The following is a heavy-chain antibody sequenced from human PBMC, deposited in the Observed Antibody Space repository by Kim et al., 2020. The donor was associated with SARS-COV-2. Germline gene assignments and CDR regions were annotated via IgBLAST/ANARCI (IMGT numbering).Heavy chain of an antibody. CDR1: GYTFSSYG. D-gene: IGHD2-21*02. CDR2: INPHNGDT. Sequence: ASVKVSCKSSGYTFSSYGINWVRQAPGQGLEWVGRINPHNGDTTYEQRLQGRVTMTTDTSTTTAYLELRSLTSDDTAVYYCARALVTRTGTIVEYWGPGT. J-gene: IGHJ4*02. CDR3: ARALVTRTGTIVEY. V-gene: IGHV1-18*01.